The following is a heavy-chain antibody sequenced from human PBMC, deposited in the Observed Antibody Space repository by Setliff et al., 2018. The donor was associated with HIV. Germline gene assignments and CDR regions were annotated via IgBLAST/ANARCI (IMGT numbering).Heavy chain of an antibody. CDR1: GGTFRSYG. D-gene: IGHD6-19*01. CDR2: IIPLPRTT. Sequence: GASVKVSCKASGGTFRSYGFTWVRQAPGQGREWMGGIIPLPRTTIYAQKLQGRVTITEDESTSTVYMDLRSLRSEDAAVYHCASPRPYSSGFYDSWGQGTLVTVSS. CDR3: ASPRPYSSGFYDS. J-gene: IGHJ4*02. V-gene: IGHV1-69*13.